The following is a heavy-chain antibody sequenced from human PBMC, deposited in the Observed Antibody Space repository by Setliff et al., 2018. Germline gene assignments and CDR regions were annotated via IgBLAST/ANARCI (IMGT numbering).Heavy chain of an antibody. J-gene: IGHJ4*02. CDR1: GFSFGISGMR. V-gene: IGHV2-70*04. CDR2: VDWDDDK. D-gene: IGHD2-21*01. CDR3: AHIRGGGNSGVADY. Sequence: SGPTLVNPTQTLTLTCTYSGFSFGISGMRLSWIRQAPGKALEWLARVDWDDDKFYSTSLATRLTISKDTFKNQVILTMTNMDPADTATYYCAHIRGGGNSGVADYWGQGTLVTVSS.